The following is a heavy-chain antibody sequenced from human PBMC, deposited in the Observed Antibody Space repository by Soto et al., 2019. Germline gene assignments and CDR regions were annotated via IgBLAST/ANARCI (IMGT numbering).Heavy chain of an antibody. D-gene: IGHD2-2*01. CDR1: GYTFTSYY. CDR3: ASHSRVPAAHVGAFDI. CDR2: INPSGGST. V-gene: IGHV1-46*03. J-gene: IGHJ3*02. Sequence: QVQLVQSGAEVKKPGASVKVSCKASGYTFTSYYMHWVRQAPGQGLEWMGIINPSGGSTSYAQKFQGRVTMTRDTSTSTVYMELSSLRSEDTAVYYCASHSRVPAAHVGAFDIWGQGTLVTVSS.